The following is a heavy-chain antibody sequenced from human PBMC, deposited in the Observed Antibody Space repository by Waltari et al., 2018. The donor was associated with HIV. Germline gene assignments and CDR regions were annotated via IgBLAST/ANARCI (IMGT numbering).Heavy chain of an antibody. J-gene: IGHJ6*02. CDR2: INPNSGGT. V-gene: IGHV1-2*02. CDR3: ARDRARTTDYYYYGMDV. D-gene: IGHD1-7*01. CDR1: GYTFTGYY. Sequence: QVQLVQSGAEVKKPGASVKVSCKASGYTFTGYYMHWVRQAPGQGLEWMGWINPNSGGTNYALKFQGRVTMTRDTSISTAYMELSRLRSDDTAVYYCARDRARTTDYYYYGMDVWGQGTTVTVSS.